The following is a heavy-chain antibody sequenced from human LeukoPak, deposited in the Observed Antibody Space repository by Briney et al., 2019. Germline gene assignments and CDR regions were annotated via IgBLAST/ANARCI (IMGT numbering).Heavy chain of an antibody. CDR1: GFTFSSYA. D-gene: IGHD3-9*01. Sequence: PGGSLRLSCAASGFTFSSYAMHWVRQAPGKGLEYVSAISSNGGSTYYANSVKGRFTISRDNSKNTLYLQMGSLRAEDMAVYYCARDPHPDYYDILTGYPYYWGQGTLVTVSS. J-gene: IGHJ4*02. V-gene: IGHV3-64*01. CDR3: ARDPHPDYYDILTGYPYY. CDR2: ISSNGGST.